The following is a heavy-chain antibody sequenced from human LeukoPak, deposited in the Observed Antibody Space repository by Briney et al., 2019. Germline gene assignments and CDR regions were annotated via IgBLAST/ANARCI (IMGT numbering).Heavy chain of an antibody. CDR1: GFTFSSYG. D-gene: IGHD6-19*01. V-gene: IGHV3-33*01. J-gene: IGHJ4*02. CDR3: ARGNSGWTGGGDY. CDR2: IWYDGSNK. Sequence: PGRSLRLSCAASGFTFSSYGMHWVRQAPGKGLEWVAVIWYDGSNKYYADSVKGRFTISRDNSKNTQYLQMNSLRAEDTAVYYCARGNSGWTGGGDYWGQGTLVTVSS.